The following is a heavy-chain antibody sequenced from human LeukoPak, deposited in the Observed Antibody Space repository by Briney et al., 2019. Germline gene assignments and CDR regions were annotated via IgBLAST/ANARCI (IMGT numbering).Heavy chain of an antibody. V-gene: IGHV3-9*01. Sequence: RTGGSLRLSCAASGFTLDDYAMHWVRQAPGKGLEWVSGISWNSGTIGYADSVKGRFTISRDNAKKSLFLQMNSLRAEDTALYYCAKGLYSTSSGQFDYWGQGTLVTVSS. CDR3: AKGLYSTSSGQFDY. D-gene: IGHD6-6*01. CDR1: GFTLDDYA. J-gene: IGHJ4*02. CDR2: ISWNSGTI.